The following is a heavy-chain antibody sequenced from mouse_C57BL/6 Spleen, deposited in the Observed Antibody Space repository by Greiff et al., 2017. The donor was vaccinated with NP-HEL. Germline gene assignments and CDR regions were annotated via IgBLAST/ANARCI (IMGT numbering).Heavy chain of an antibody. CDR2: ISNLASSI. J-gene: IGHJ4*01. V-gene: IGHV5-15*01. CDR3: ARQTGAMDY. CDR1: GFTFSDYG. Sequence: VQLKESGGGLVQPGGSLKLSCAASGFTFSDYGMAWVRQAPRKGPEWVAFISNLASSIYYADTVTGRFTISRENAKNTLYLEMSSLRSEDTAMYYCARQTGAMDYWGQGTSVTVSS.